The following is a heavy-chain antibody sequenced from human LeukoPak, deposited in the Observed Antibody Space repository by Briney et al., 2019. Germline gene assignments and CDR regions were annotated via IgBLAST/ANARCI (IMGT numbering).Heavy chain of an antibody. D-gene: IGHD3-10*01. CDR1: GGSISSSSYY. Sequence: PSETLSLTCTVSGGSISSSSYYWGWIRQPPGTGLEWLGSIYYSGSTYYNPSLKSRVTISVDTSKNQFSLKLSSVTAADTAVYYCASTIWFGELFYFDPWGQGTLVTVSS. CDR2: IYYSGST. J-gene: IGHJ5*02. V-gene: IGHV4-39*01. CDR3: ASTIWFGELFYFDP.